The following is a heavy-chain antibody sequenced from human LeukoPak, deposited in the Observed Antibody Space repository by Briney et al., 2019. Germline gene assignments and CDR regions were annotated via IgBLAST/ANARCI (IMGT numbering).Heavy chain of an antibody. CDR2: IYYTGST. CDR1: GGSISSGSHS. CDR3: ARVDFAATYDAFDI. D-gene: IGHD2-2*03. J-gene: IGHJ3*02. V-gene: IGHV4-30-4*07. Sequence: SETLSPTCAVSGGSISSGSHSWNWIRQPPGKGLEWIGYIYYTGSTYYNPSLKNRVTMSVDTSKNHFSLKLSSVTAADTAVYYCARVDFAATYDAFDIWGQGTMVTVSS.